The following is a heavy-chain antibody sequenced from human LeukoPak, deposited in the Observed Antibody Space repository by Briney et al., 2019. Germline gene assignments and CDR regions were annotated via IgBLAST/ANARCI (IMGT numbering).Heavy chain of an antibody. J-gene: IGHJ4*02. CDR1: AGSISSSSYY. V-gene: IGHV4-39*01. CDR3: ARHGPEQQLVPTLDY. D-gene: IGHD6-13*01. CDR2: IYYSGST. Sequence: SETLSLTCTVSAGSISSSSYYWGWLRQPPGKGLEWIGSIYYSGSTNYNPSLKSRVTISVDTSKNQFSLKLSSVTAADTAVYYCARHGPEQQLVPTLDYWGQGTLVTVSS.